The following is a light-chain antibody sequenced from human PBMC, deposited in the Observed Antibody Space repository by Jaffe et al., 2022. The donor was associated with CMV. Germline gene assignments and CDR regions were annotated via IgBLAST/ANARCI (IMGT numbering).Light chain of an antibody. V-gene: IGKV1-16*02. CDR1: QGINNY. CDR2: AAS. CDR3: QQHKSYPLT. J-gene: IGKJ1*01. Sequence: DIQLTQSPSSLSAFVGDRVTITCRASQGINNYLSWLQQKPGKAPKFLIYAASDLQSAVPSKFSVSGFGTDFTLTITSLQPEDCAIYYCQQHKSYPLTFGQGTKVEIK.